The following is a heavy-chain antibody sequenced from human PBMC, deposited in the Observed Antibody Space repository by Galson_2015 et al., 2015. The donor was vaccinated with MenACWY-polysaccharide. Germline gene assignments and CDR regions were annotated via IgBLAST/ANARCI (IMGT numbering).Heavy chain of an antibody. CDR3: ARVEYNGYESHLKY. J-gene: IGHJ4*01. D-gene: IGHD5-12*01. Sequence: SETLSLTCTVSRGSIYSYYWTWIRQPAGKGLEWLGRISTSGSTTYNPSLKSRVTTSIDTSTNQFSLRLTSATAADTALYFCARVEYNGYESHLKYWGPGILVAVSS. V-gene: IGHV4-4*07. CDR2: ISTSGST. CDR1: RGSIYSYY.